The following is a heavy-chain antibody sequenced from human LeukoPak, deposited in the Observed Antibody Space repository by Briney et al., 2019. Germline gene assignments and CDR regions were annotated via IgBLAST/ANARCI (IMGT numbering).Heavy chain of an antibody. CDR1: GFTFSSYS. Sequence: PGGSLRLSCAASGFTFSSYSMNWVRQAPGKGLEWVSSISSSSSYIYYADSVKGRFTISRDNAKNSLYLQMNSLRAEDTAVYYCAKGSGSFPDYWGQGTLVTVSS. D-gene: IGHD1-26*01. CDR3: AKGSGSFPDY. CDR2: ISSSSSYI. J-gene: IGHJ4*02. V-gene: IGHV3-21*01.